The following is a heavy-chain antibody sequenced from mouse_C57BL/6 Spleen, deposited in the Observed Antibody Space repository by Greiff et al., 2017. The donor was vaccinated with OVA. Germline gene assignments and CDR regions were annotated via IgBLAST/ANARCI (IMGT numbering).Heavy chain of an antibody. V-gene: IGHV7-3*01. CDR3: ARSYDYDAMDY. D-gene: IGHD6-5*01. J-gene: IGHJ4*01. Sequence: EVMLVESGGGLVQPGGSLSLSCAASGFTFTDYYMSWVRQPPGKALEWLGFIRNKANGYTTEYSASVKGRFTISRDNSQSILYLQMNALRAEDSATYYCARSYDYDAMDYWGQGTSVTVSS. CDR1: GFTFTDYY. CDR2: IRNKANGYTT.